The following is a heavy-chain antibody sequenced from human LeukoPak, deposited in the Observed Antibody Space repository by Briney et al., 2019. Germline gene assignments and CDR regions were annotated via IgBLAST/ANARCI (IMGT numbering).Heavy chain of an antibody. CDR1: GFTFSSYG. D-gene: IGHD3-22*01. J-gene: IGHJ4*02. CDR3: AKSLVVPYDSSGSGLDY. V-gene: IGHV3-30*18. CDR2: ISYDGSNK. Sequence: PGGSLRLSCAASGFTFSSYGMHWVRQAPGKGLEWVAVISYDGSNKYYADSVKGRFTISRDNSKNTLYLRMNSLRAEDTAVYYCAKSLVVPYDSSGSGLDYWGQGTLVTVSS.